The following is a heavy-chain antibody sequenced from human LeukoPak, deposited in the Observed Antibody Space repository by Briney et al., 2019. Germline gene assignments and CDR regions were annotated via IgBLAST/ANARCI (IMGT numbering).Heavy chain of an antibody. J-gene: IGHJ4*02. V-gene: IGHV1-2*02. CDR3: AREAISYYDILTGYHPDFDY. CDR1: GYTFTSYY. D-gene: IGHD3-9*01. Sequence: ASVKVSCKASGYTFTSYYIHWVRQAPGQGLEWMGWINPNSGGTNYAQKFQGRVTMTRDTSISTAYMELSRLRSDDTAVYYCAREAISYYDILTGYHPDFDYWGQGTLVTVSS. CDR2: INPNSGGT.